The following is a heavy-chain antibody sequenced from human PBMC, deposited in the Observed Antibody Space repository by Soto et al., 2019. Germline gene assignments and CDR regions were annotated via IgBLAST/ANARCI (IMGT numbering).Heavy chain of an antibody. CDR3: ASRPITMIVVPYGMDV. Sequence: QVQLQQWGAGLLKPSETLSLTCAVYGGSFSGYYWSWIRQPPGKGLEWIGEINHSGSTNYNPSLKSRVTISVDTSKNQFSLKLSSVTAADTAVYYCASRPITMIVVPYGMDVWGQGTTVTVSS. CDR2: INHSGST. J-gene: IGHJ6*02. V-gene: IGHV4-34*01. D-gene: IGHD3-22*01. CDR1: GGSFSGYY.